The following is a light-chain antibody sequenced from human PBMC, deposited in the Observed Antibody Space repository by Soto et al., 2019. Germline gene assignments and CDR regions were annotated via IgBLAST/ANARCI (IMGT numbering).Light chain of an antibody. CDR2: EVT. V-gene: IGLV2-14*01. CDR1: SSYVGAYIY. Sequence: QSVLTQPASVSGSPGQSITISCTGTSSYVGAYIYVSWYQHHPGKAPKVMIYEVTNRPSGVSDRFSGSKSGNTASLTISGLQAEDEADYYCCSYTSSRTYVFGTGTKVTVL. CDR3: CSYTSSRTYV. J-gene: IGLJ1*01.